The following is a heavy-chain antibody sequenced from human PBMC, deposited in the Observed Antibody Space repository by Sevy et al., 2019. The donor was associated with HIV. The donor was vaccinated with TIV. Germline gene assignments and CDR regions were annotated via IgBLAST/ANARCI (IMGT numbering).Heavy chain of an antibody. D-gene: IGHD6-6*01. Sequence: ASVKVSCKASGYTLSGYDMHWVRQAPGQGLEWMGWINPNSGGTNYAQKFQGRVTMTRVTSISTAYMELSRLRSDDTAVYYCAILAARLRDEYYFDYWVQGTLVSVSS. J-gene: IGHJ4*02. CDR1: GYTLSGYD. V-gene: IGHV1-2*02. CDR2: INPNSGGT. CDR3: AILAARLRDEYYFDY.